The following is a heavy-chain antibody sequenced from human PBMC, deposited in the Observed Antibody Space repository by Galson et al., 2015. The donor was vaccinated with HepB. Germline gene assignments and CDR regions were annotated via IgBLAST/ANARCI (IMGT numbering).Heavy chain of an antibody. CDR1: GGTFSSYA. V-gene: IGHV1-69*13. CDR2: IIPIFGTA. J-gene: IGHJ3*02. Sequence: SVKVSCKASGGTFSSYAISRVQQAPGQGLEWMGGIIPIFGTANYAQKFQGRVTITADESTSTAYMELSSLRSEDTAVYYCARGSGGPRRGQSIVGAIPHAFDIWGQGTIVTVSS. CDR3: ARGSGGPRRGQSIVGAIPHAFDI. D-gene: IGHD1-26*01.